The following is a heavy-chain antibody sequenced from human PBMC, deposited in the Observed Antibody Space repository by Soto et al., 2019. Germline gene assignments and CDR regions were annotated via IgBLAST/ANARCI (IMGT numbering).Heavy chain of an antibody. Sequence: SGPTLVNPTQTLTLTCTFSGFSLSTSGVGVGWIRQPPGKALEWLALIYWDDDKRYSPSLKSRLTITKDTSKNQVVLTMTNMDPVDTATYYCAHRQWELLRTPNWFDPWGQGTLVTVSS. D-gene: IGHD1-26*01. V-gene: IGHV2-5*02. CDR2: IYWDDDK. J-gene: IGHJ5*02. CDR1: GFSLSTSGVG. CDR3: AHRQWELLRTPNWFDP.